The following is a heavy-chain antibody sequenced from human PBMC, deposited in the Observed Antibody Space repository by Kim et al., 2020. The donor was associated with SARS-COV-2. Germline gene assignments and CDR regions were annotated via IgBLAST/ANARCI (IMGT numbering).Heavy chain of an antibody. CDR3: ARDFSASGSLDY. CDR2: GNQKGGGR. CDR1: GFTFSAYW. J-gene: IGHJ4*02. D-gene: IGHD3-10*01. V-gene: IGHV3-7*03. Sequence: GGSLRLSCGVSGFTFSAYWMNWGRQAQGKGLEGGGNGNQKGGGRHYVDSVRGRFTISRDNTRTSLYLQMNSLRAEDSAVYYCARDFSASGSLDYWGQRTLVIVSS.